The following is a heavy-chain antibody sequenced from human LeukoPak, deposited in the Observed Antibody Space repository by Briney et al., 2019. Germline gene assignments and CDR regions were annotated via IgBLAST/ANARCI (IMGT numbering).Heavy chain of an antibody. CDR1: GYSISSGYY. CDR2: RSFSGST. Sequence: NTSETLSLTCTVSGYSISSGYYWAWIRQPPGKGLEWIGSRSFSGSTYYNPSLESRVTLSVDTSKNHFSLSLSSVTAADTAVYYCARDWQDESTWGPGTLVTVSS. CDR3: ARDWQDEST. V-gene: IGHV4-38-2*02. J-gene: IGHJ5*02.